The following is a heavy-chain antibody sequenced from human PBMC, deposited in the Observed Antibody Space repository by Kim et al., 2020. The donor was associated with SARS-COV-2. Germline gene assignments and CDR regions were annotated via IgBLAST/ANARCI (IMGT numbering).Heavy chain of an antibody. J-gene: IGHJ5*02. CDR1: GFTFDDYG. D-gene: IGHD3-10*01. V-gene: IGHV3-20*01. Sequence: GGSLRLSCAASGFTFDDYGMSWVRQAPGKGLEWVSGINWNGGSTGYADSVKGRFTISRDNAKNSLYLQMNSLRAEDTALYHCARDRSPYGSGQYNWFDPWGQGTLVTVSS. CDR3: ARDRSPYGSGQYNWFDP. CDR2: INWNGGST.